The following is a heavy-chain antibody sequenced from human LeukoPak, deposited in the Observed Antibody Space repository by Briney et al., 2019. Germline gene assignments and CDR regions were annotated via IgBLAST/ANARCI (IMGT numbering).Heavy chain of an antibody. V-gene: IGHV3-74*01. D-gene: IGHD1-26*01. CDR1: GFTFSSNW. CDR2: INRDGSST. Sequence: GGSLRLSCAASGFTFSSNWMHWVRQAPGKGLVWVSRINRDGSSTIYADSVKGRFTISRDSAKNTLYLQMNSLTAEDTAVYYCARDLWGAGDCWGQGTLVTVSS. CDR3: ARDLWGAGDC. J-gene: IGHJ4*02.